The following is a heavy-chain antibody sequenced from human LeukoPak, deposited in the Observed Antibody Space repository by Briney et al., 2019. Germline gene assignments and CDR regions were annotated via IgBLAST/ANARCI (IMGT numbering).Heavy chain of an antibody. CDR2: ITHSGST. Sequence: PSETLSLTCAVYGGSLSGYFWGWFRQPPGKGLEWIGDITHSGSTNYNPSLKSRVTISVDTSKNQFSLKLSSVTAADTAVYYCARGLYGSGKINYFDYWGQGTLVTVSS. J-gene: IGHJ4*02. V-gene: IGHV4-34*01. CDR3: ARGLYGSGKINYFDY. CDR1: GGSLSGYF. D-gene: IGHD3-10*01.